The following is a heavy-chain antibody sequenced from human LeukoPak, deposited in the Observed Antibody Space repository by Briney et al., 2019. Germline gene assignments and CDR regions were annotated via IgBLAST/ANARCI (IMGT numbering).Heavy chain of an antibody. CDR1: GYTFTSYG. CDR2: INTNTGNP. Sequence: ASVKVSCKASGYTFTSYGISWVRQAPGQGLEWMGWINTNTGNPTYAQGFTGRFVFSLDTSVSTAYLQISSLKAEDTAVYYCERDLEIAVAGTNWFDPWGQGTLVTVSS. D-gene: IGHD6-19*01. V-gene: IGHV7-4-1*02. CDR3: ERDLEIAVAGTNWFDP. J-gene: IGHJ5*02.